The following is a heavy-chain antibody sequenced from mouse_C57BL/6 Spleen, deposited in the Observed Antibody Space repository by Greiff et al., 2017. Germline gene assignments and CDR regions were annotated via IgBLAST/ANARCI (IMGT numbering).Heavy chain of an antibody. CDR3: ARDGGNAY. V-gene: IGHV14-2*01. CDR2: IDPEDGET. J-gene: IGHJ3*01. D-gene: IGHD1-1*02. Sequence: EVQLQESGAELVKPGASVKLSCTASGFNIKDYYMHWVKQRTEQGLEWIGRIDPEDGETKYAPKFQSKATITADTSSNTAYLQLSSLTSEDTAVYYCARDGGNAYWGQGTLVTVSA. CDR1: GFNIKDYY.